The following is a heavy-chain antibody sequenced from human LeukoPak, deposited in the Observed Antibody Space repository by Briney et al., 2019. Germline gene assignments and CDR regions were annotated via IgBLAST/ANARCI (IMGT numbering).Heavy chain of an antibody. Sequence: PSETLSLTCAVYGGSFSGYYWSWIRQPPGKGLEWIGEINHSGSTNYNPSLKSRVTISVDTSKNQFSLKLSSVTAADTAVYYCARGSNVLRYFDWPTHRWFDPWGQGTLVTVSS. J-gene: IGHJ5*02. CDR1: GGSFSGYY. CDR2: INHSGST. V-gene: IGHV4-34*01. D-gene: IGHD3-9*01. CDR3: ARGSNVLRYFDWPTHRWFDP.